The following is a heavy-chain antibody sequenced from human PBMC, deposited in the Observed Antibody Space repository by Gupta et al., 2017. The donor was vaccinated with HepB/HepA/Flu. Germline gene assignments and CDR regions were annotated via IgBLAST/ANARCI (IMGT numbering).Heavy chain of an antibody. J-gene: IGHJ4*02. Sequence: EVQLLESGGGLVQPGGSLRLSCAAPGFTFSSYAMSWVRQAPGMGLEWVSSISGSGGTTYYADAVKGRFSISRDNIKDTRSLQMNSLRAEDTALYYCAKTDDVGGGYSAYLDCWGQGTLVTVSS. CDR2: ISGSGGTT. V-gene: IGHV3-23*01. CDR1: GFTFSSYA. CDR3: AKTDDVGGGYSAYLDC. D-gene: IGHD3-3*01.